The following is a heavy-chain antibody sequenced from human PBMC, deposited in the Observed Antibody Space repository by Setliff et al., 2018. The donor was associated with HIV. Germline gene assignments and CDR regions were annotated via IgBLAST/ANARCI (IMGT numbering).Heavy chain of an antibody. CDR2: INTVSGTP. CDR1: ADTFTNCL. J-gene: IGHJ5*01. CDR3: ARGDHDFWGEYSNFFDS. D-gene: IGHD3-3*01. Sequence: ASVKVSCKASADTFTNCLIKWVRQAPGQGLEWMGWINTVSGTPTYAQAFTGRVFFSLDTSVSTAFLQLTSLKSEDTAVYYCARGDHDFWGEYSNFFDSWGQGTLVTVSS. V-gene: IGHV7-4-1*02.